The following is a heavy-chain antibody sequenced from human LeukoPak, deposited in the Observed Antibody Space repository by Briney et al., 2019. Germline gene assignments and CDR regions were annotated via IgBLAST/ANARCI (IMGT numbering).Heavy chain of an antibody. CDR1: GYTLTELS. CDR2: FDPEDGET. D-gene: IGHD3-22*01. Sequence: GASVKVSCKVSGYTLTELSMHWVRQAPGEGLEWMGGFDPEDGETIYAQKFQGRVTMTEDTSTDTAYMELSSLRSEDTAVYYCARAYDGSGNLDYWGQGTLVTVSS. J-gene: IGHJ4*02. CDR3: ARAYDGSGNLDY. V-gene: IGHV1-24*01.